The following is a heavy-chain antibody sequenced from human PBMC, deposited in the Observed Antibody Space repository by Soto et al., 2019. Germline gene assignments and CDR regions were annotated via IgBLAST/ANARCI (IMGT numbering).Heavy chain of an antibody. V-gene: IGHV3-33*01. CDR2: IWYDGSNK. Sequence: QVQLVESGGGVVQPGRSLRLSCAASGFTFSSYGMHWVRQAPGKGLEWVAVIWYDGSNKYYADSVKGRFTISRDNSKNPLYLQMNSLRAEDTAVYYCASIFEWLRHSDYFDYWGQGTLVTVSS. J-gene: IGHJ4*02. D-gene: IGHD5-12*01. CDR3: ASIFEWLRHSDYFDY. CDR1: GFTFSSYG.